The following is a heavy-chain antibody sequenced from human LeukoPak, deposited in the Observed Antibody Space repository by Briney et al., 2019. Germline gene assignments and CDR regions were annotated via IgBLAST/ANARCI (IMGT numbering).Heavy chain of an antibody. V-gene: IGHV4-59*02. CDR2: IFYSGST. J-gene: IGHJ4*02. CDR1: GGSVSPYY. Sequence: SETLSLTCTVSGGSVSPYYWSWVRQSPGKGLEWIAYIFYSGSTNYNPSLKSRVTISLDTSKKQFSLRLSSVTAADTAVYYCARERVGGNYADYWGQGILVTVSS. CDR3: ARERVGGNYADY. D-gene: IGHD4-23*01.